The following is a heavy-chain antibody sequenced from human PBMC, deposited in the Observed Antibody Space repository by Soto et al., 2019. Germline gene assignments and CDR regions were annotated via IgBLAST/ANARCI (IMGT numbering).Heavy chain of an antibody. J-gene: IGHJ4*02. V-gene: IGHV4-59*01. CDR2: IYYSGST. D-gene: IGHD3-10*01. Sequence: QVQLQESGPGLVRPSETLSLTCTVSGGSINSYFWSWIRQYPGKGLEWIGHIYYSGSTSYSPSLKSRVSISVDTSKNQFSLEVHSVTAADTAVYYCARAGTNMVQFDYWGQGTLVTVSS. CDR3: ARAGTNMVQFDY. CDR1: GGSINSYF.